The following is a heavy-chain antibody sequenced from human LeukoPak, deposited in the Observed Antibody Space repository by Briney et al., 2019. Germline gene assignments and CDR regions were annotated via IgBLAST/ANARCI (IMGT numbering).Heavy chain of an antibody. CDR1: TLTFDDYA. CDR2: ISWNSGSI. V-gene: IGHV3-9*01. Sequence: GRSLRLSCAVSTLTFDDYAMHWVRQAPGKGLEWVSGISWNSGSIGYADSVKGRFTISRDNAKNSLYLQMNSQRAEDAALYYCAKGSPGSTTEGDFDYWGEGSLVSVSS. CDR3: AKGSPGSTTEGDFDY. D-gene: IGHD2-2*01. J-gene: IGHJ4*02.